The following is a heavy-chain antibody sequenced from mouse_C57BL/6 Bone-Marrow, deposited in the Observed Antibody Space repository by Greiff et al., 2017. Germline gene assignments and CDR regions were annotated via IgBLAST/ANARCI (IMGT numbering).Heavy chain of an antibody. D-gene: IGHD1-1*02. CDR3: ARSVANWPYFDY. J-gene: IGHJ2*01. CDR1: GFTFTDYY. CDR2: IRNKANGYTT. Sequence: EVQGVESGGGLVQPGGSLSLSCAASGFTFTDYYMSWVRQPPGKALEWLGFIRNKANGYTTEYSASVKGRFTISRDNAQSILYLQMNALRAEDSATYYCARSVANWPYFDYWGQGTTLTVSS. V-gene: IGHV7-3*01.